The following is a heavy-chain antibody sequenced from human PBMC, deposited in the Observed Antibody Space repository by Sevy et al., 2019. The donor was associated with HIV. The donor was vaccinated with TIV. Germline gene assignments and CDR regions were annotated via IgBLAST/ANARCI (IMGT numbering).Heavy chain of an antibody. D-gene: IGHD5-18*01. V-gene: IGHV3-53*01. J-gene: IGHJ4*02. CDR3: ARTVISGYSYGYFGY. Sequence: GGSLRLSCAASGFTVSSNYMSWVRQAPGKGLEWVSVIYSGGSTYYADSVKGRFTISRDNSKNTLYLQMNSLRAEDTAVYYCARTVISGYSYGYFGYWGQGTLVTVSS. CDR2: IYSGGST. CDR1: GFTVSSNY.